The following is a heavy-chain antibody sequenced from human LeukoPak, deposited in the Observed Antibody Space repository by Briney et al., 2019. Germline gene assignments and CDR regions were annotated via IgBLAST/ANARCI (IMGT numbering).Heavy chain of an antibody. V-gene: IGHV3-74*01. J-gene: IGHJ3*02. D-gene: IGHD3-16*01. Sequence: GSLRLSCAASGFTFSSYEMNWVRQAPGKGLVSVSRITSDGSSTAYADSVKGRFTISRDNAKSTLYLQMNSLRAEDTAVYYCVRDVPNYGALDIWGQGTMVTVSS. CDR1: GFTFSSYE. CDR2: ITSDGSST. CDR3: VRDVPNYGALDI.